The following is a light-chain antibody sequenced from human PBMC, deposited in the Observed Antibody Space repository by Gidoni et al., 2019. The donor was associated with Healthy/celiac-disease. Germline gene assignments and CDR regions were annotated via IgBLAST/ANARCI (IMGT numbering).Light chain of an antibody. CDR3: QQYYSTPRWT. CDR1: QSVLYSSKNKNY. CDR2: WAS. V-gene: IGKV4-1*01. J-gene: IGKJ1*01. Sequence: DIVMTQSPDSLAVSLGERATINCKSSQSVLYSSKNKNYLAWYQKKPGQPPKLLIYWASTRESGVPDRFSGSGSGTDFTLTISSLQAEDVAVYYCQQYYSTPRWTFGQXTKVEIK.